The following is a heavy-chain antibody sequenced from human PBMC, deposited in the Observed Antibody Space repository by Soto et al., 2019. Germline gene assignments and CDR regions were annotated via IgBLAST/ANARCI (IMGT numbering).Heavy chain of an antibody. D-gene: IGHD6-19*01. CDR2: ISYDGSVK. Sequence: QVQLVESGGGVVQPGRSLRLSCAVAGFTFSDYAMHWVRQATGQGLEWVAFISYDGSVKYYGDSVKGRFTISRDDSKTTLYLEMNSLRAEDTAVYYCGKGLAVTGSGDDYWGQGTLVTVSA. V-gene: IGHV3-30*18. CDR3: GKGLAVTGSGDDY. CDR1: GFTFSDYA. J-gene: IGHJ4*02.